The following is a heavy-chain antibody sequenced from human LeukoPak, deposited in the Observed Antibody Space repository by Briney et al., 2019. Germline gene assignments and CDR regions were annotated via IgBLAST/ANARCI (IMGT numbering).Heavy chain of an antibody. J-gene: IGHJ5*02. Sequence: QPGGSLRLSCAASGLTVSSDYMSWVRQAPGKGLEWVSVIYSGGGTYYADSVRGRFTISRDNSKNTLYLQQNSLRAEDTAVYYCARYPYSTSSWSDPWGQGTLVTVSS. CDR2: IYSGGGT. D-gene: IGHD6-6*01. CDR3: ARYPYSTSSWSDP. CDR1: GLTVSSDY. V-gene: IGHV3-66*01.